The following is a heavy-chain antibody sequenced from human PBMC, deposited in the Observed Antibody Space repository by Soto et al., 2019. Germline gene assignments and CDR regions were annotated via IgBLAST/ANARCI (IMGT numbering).Heavy chain of an antibody. V-gene: IGHV4-34*01. CDR3: ARVSPDSSTRYTGAFDY. CDR2: IHHTGTT. Sequence: QVQLQQWGAGLLKPSETLSLTCAVYGASFSGSHWSWIRQPPGKGLEWIGEIHHTGTTKYNPSLKSRGTISVDTAKNQFSLRLRSVAATDTAVYYCARVSPDSSTRYTGAFDYWGQGTLATVS. CDR1: GASFSGSH. J-gene: IGHJ4*02. D-gene: IGHD6-13*01.